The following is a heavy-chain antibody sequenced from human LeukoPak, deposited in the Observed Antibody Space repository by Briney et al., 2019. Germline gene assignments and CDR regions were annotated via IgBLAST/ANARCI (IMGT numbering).Heavy chain of an antibody. J-gene: IGHJ4*02. CDR2: ISYDGSYE. D-gene: IGHD1-26*01. CDR3: ASPYSGTHSYFAY. Sequence: PGGSLRLSCAASGFTFSTYAMHWVRQAPGKGLEWVAVISYDGSYEYYADSVKGRFSISRDNSKNTLFLQMNSLRAEDTAVYYCASPYSGTHSYFAYWAREPWSPSPQ. CDR1: GFTFSTYA. V-gene: IGHV3-30*04.